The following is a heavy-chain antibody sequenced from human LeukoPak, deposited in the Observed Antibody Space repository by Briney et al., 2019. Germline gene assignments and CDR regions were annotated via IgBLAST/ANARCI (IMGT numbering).Heavy chain of an antibody. J-gene: IGHJ6*04. CDR2: ISSSGSTI. CDR3: ARVIAAAAYYYGMDV. D-gene: IGHD6-13*01. V-gene: IGHV3-48*03. Sequence: GGSLRLSCAASGFTFSSYEMNWVRQAPGKGLEWVSYISSSGSTIYYADSVKGRFTNSRDNAKNSLYLQMNSLRAEDTAVYYCARVIAAAAYYYGMDVWGKGTTVTVSS. CDR1: GFTFSSYE.